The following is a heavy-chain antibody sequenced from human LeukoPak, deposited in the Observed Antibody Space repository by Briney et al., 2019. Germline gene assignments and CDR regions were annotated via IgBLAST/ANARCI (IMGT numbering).Heavy chain of an antibody. CDR1: GFTFSNYW. CDR3: VTLTTWFDP. V-gene: IGHV3-7*01. CDR2: IKEDGGEK. J-gene: IGHJ5*02. D-gene: IGHD4-17*01. Sequence: GGSLRLSCAASGFTFSNYWMSWVRQAPGKGVEWVANIKEDGGEKYYVDSVKGRFTISRDNAKKSLSLQMTSLRVEDTAVYYCVTLTTWFDPWGQGTLVTVSS.